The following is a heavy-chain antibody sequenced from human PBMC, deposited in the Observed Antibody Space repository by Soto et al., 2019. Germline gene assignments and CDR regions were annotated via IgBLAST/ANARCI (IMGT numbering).Heavy chain of an antibody. J-gene: IGHJ3*02. CDR2: IYYSGST. CDR3: ASGYSSSWYGADAFDI. CDR1: GGSISSSSYY. D-gene: IGHD6-13*01. Sequence: QLQLQESGPGLVKPSETLSLTCTVSGGSISSSSYYWGWIRQPPGKGLEWIGSIYYSGSTYYNPSLKSRVTISVDTSKNQFSLKLSSVTAADTAVYYCASGYSSSWYGADAFDIWGQGTMVTVSS. V-gene: IGHV4-39*01.